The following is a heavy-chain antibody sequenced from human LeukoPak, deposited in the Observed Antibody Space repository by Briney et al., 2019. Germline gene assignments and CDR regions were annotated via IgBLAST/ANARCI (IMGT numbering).Heavy chain of an antibody. D-gene: IGHD2-2*02. J-gene: IGHJ4*02. CDR3: MGDYCTSTSCSTTF. CDR1: GFTFSSYG. V-gene: IGHV3-NL1*01. Sequence: PGRSLRLSCAASGFTFSSYGMHWVRQAPGKGLEWVSVIYSGGSTYYADSVKGRFTISRDNSKNSLYLQMNSLRAEDTAVYYCMGDYCTSTSCSTTFWGQGTLVTVSS. CDR2: IYSGGST.